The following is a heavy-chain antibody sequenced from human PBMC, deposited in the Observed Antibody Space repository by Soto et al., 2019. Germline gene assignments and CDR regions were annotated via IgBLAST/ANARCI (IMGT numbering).Heavy chain of an antibody. CDR3: ASSGCCSAPLDY. V-gene: IGHV4-39*01. CDR2: INSSGST. CDR1: GDSISSSSYY. Sequence: QLQLQESGPGLVKTSETLYLTCTVSGDSISSSSYYWGWLRQPPGKGLEWIGSINSSGSTFYNKSVKVRITIYVDTSKNQFFLKRSSVTAADAAVYACASSGCCSAPLDYWGQGTLVTVSS. J-gene: IGHJ4*02. D-gene: IGHD1-26*01.